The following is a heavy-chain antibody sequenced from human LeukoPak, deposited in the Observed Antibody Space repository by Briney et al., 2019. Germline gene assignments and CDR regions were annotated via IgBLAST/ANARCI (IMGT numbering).Heavy chain of an antibody. J-gene: IGHJ3*02. CDR1: GGSISSGGYS. CDR3: ARGGFVGAPTADAFDI. CDR2: IYHSGST. V-gene: IGHV4-30-2*01. D-gene: IGHD1-26*01. Sequence: SETLSLTCAVSGGSISSGGYSWSWIRQPPGKGLEWIGYIYHSGSTYYNPSLKSRVTISVDRSKNQFSLKLSSVTAADTAVYYCARGGFVGAPTADAFDIWGQGTMVTVSS.